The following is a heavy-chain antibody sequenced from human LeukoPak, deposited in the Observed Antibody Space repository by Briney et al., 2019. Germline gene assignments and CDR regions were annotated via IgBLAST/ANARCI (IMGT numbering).Heavy chain of an antibody. V-gene: IGHV4-59*11. D-gene: IGHD3-22*01. CDR2: IHYSGST. Sequence: SETLSLTCTVSGGSISSHYWSWIRRPPGKGLEWIGYIHYSGSTNYNPSLKSRVTISVDTSKNQFSLKLSSVTAADTAVYYCARDRGFSYYMDVWGKGTTVTVSS. CDR1: GGSISSHY. J-gene: IGHJ6*03. CDR3: ARDRGFSYYMDV.